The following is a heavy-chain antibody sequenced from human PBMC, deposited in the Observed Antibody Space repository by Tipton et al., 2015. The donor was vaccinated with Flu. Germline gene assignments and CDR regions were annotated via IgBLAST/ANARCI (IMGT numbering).Heavy chain of an antibody. CDR3: ARDTYSPGYGSPLDFDY. Sequence: QSGAEVRKPGSSVKVSCKASGGSFSGYAISWVRQAPGQGLEWMGRIIPISATASYAQKFQGRVTITADESTSSAYMELNSLRSEDTAVYYCARDTYSPGYGSPLDFDYWGKGTLVTVSS. D-gene: IGHD5-18*01. V-gene: IGHV1-69*15. CDR2: IIPISATA. J-gene: IGHJ4*02. CDR1: GGSFSGYA.